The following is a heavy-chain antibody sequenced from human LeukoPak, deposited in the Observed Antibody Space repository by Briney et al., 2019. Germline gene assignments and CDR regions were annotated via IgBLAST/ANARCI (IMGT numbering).Heavy chain of an antibody. J-gene: IGHJ4*02. CDR3: ARDLGYSSGWPFDY. V-gene: IGHV3-48*04. CDR2: ISSSSNTI. Sequence: GGSLRLSCAASGFTFNTYSMNWVGQAPGKGLEWVSYISSSSNTIYYADSVKGRFTISRDNAKNSLYLQMNSLRAEDTAVYYCARDLGYSSGWPFDYWGQGTLVTVSS. D-gene: IGHD6-19*01. CDR1: GFTFNTYS.